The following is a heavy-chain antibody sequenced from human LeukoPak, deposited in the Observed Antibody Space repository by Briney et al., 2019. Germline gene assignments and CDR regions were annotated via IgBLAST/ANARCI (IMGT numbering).Heavy chain of an antibody. V-gene: IGHV1-69*05. CDR2: IIPIFGTA. D-gene: IGHD6-19*01. J-gene: IGHJ5*02. CDR3: VTKGYSSGWYNWFDP. CDR1: GGTFCSYA. Sequence: SVKVSCKASGGTFCSYAISWVRQAPGQGLEWMGGIIPIFGTANYAQKFQGRVTITTDESTSTAYMELSSLRSEDTAVYYCVTKGYSSGWYNWFDPWGQGTLVTVSS.